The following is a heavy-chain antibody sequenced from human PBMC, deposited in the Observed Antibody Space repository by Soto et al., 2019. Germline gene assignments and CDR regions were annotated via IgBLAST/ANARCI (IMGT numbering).Heavy chain of an antibody. Sequence: PGGSLRLSCAVSGFTLTTYSMNWVRQAPGKGLEWISFINKNGFTIYYADSVKGRFTISRDYAKNSLCLQMDSLRHEDTAVYYCARGAATGTSLFDYWGLGTLVTVSS. V-gene: IGHV3-48*02. CDR2: INKNGFTI. CDR3: ARGAATGTSLFDY. D-gene: IGHD6-13*01. CDR1: GFTLTTYS. J-gene: IGHJ4*02.